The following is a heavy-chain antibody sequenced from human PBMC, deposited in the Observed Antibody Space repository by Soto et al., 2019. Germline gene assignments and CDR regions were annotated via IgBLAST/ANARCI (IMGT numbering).Heavy chain of an antibody. CDR3: AHRITAAGGRDY. CDR2: IYWDDDK. CDR1: GFSLTTSGVG. Sequence: QITLKESGPTLVKPTQTLTLTCTFSGFSLTTSGVGVGWIRQPPGKALEWLVLIYWDDDKRYSPSLKSRLTNTKDTSKNQVVLTMTNMDPVDTATYYFAHRITAAGGRDYWGQGTLVTVSS. D-gene: IGHD3-16*01. V-gene: IGHV2-5*02. J-gene: IGHJ4*02.